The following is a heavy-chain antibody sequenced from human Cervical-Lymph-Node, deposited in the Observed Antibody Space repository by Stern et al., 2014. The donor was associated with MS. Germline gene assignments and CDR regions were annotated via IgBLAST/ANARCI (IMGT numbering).Heavy chain of an antibody. J-gene: IGHJ6*02. V-gene: IGHV1-2*04. CDR1: GYTFTGYY. D-gene: IGHD5-18*01. CDR2: INPNSGGT. Sequence: QVQLGQSGTEVKKPGASVKVSCKASGYTFTGYYMHWVRQAPGQGLEWMGWINPNSGGTKYAQKFQGWVTMTRDTSISTAYMELSGLRSDVTAAYYCARGGSNYRYGVDVWGQGTTVTVSS. CDR3: ARGGSNYRYGVDV.